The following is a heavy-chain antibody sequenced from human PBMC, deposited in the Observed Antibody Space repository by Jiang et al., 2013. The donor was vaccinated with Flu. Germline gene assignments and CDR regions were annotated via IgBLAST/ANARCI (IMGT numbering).Heavy chain of an antibody. V-gene: IGHV4-39*01. D-gene: IGHD5-24*01. CDR1: GGSISSTGCY. J-gene: IGHJ3*02. CDR3: ARLGDGSNYNAFDI. Sequence: PGLVKPSETLSLTCTVSGGSISSTGCYWVWIRQPPGRGLEWIGSIYYSGSSYYNPSLETRVTISVDTSKNQFSLRLSSVTAADTAMYYCARLGDGSNYNAFDIWGQGTMVTVSS. CDR2: IYYSGSS.